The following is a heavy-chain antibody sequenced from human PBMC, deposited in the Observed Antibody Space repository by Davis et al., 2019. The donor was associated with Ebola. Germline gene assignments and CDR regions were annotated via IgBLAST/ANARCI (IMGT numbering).Heavy chain of an antibody. CDR1: GGSISSSSYY. D-gene: IGHD2-15*01. J-gene: IGHJ6*02. CDR2: IYYSGST. V-gene: IGHV4-61*05. CDR3: ARGYCSGGSCYDYYYGMDV. Sequence: SETLSLTCTVSGGSISSSSYYWGWIRQPPGKGLEWIGYIYYSGSTNYNPSLKSRVTISVDKSKNQFSLKLSSVTAADTAVYYCARGYCSGGSCYDYYYGMDVWGQGTTVTVSS.